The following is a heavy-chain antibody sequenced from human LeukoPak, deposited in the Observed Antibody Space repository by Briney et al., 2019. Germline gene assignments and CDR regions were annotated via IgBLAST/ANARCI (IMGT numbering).Heavy chain of an antibody. V-gene: IGHV1-46*01. D-gene: IGHD2-2*01. CDR2: INPSGGST. Sequence: GASVKVSCKASGYTFTSYYMHWVRQAPGQGLEWMGIINPSGGSTSYAQKFQGRVTMTRDTSISTAYMELSRLRSDDTAVYYCARTAKICSSTIRCSNWFDPWGQGTLVTVSS. J-gene: IGHJ5*02. CDR3: ARTAKICSSTIRCSNWFDP. CDR1: GYTFTSYY.